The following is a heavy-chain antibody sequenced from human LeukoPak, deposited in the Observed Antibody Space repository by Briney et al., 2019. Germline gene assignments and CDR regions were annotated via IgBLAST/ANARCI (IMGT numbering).Heavy chain of an antibody. D-gene: IGHD2-21*02. CDR1: GFTFSSYS. CDR3: ARYPLDCGGDCYSFYMDV. Sequence: GGSLRLSCAASGFTFSSYSMNWVRQAPGKGLEWVSSISSSSSYIYYADSVKDRFTISRDNAKNSLYLQMNSLRAEDTAVYYCARYPLDCGGDCYSFYMDVWGKGTTVTVSS. J-gene: IGHJ6*03. V-gene: IGHV3-21*01. CDR2: ISSSSSYI.